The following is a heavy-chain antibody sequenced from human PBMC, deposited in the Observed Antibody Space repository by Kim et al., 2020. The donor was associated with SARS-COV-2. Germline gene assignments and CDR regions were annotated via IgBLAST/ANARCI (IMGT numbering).Heavy chain of an antibody. CDR3: ATDQVSPVVQAARPIFMDV. Sequence: ASVKVSCKVSGYTLTELSMHWVRQAPGKGLEWMGGFDPEDGETIYAQKFQGRVTMTEDTSTDTAYMELSSLRSEDTAVYYCATDQVSPVVQAARPIFMDVWGQGTTVTVSS. CDR2: FDPEDGET. D-gene: IGHD6-6*01. V-gene: IGHV1-24*01. CDR1: GYTLTELS. J-gene: IGHJ6*02.